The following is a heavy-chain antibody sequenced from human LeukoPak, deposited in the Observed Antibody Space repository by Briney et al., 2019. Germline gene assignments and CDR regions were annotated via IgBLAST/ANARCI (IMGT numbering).Heavy chain of an antibody. J-gene: IGHJ5*02. CDR3: ARDVSVPGLTGYPNWFDP. Sequence: SETLSLTCAVSDESFSSHYWTWIRQPPGKGLEWIGYISYIGSTNYNPSLKSRVTISIDTSKNQFSLRLSSVTAADTAVYYCARDVSVPGLTGYPNWFDPWGQGTLVTVSS. CDR1: DESFSSHY. V-gene: IGHV4-59*11. D-gene: IGHD3-9*01. CDR2: ISYIGST.